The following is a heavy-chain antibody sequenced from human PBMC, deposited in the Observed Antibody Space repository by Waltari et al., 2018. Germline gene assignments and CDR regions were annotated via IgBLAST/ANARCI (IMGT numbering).Heavy chain of an antibody. J-gene: IGHJ4*02. Sequence: QVQLQQWGAGLLKPSETLSLTCAVYGGSFSGYYWSWIRQPPGKGLEWIGEINHSGSTNYNPSLKSRVTISVDTSKNQFSLKLSSVTAADTAVYYCARGPIVVVPAARRGGSRAFDYWGQGTLVTVSS. D-gene: IGHD2-2*01. CDR3: ARGPIVVVPAARRGGSRAFDY. V-gene: IGHV4-34*01. CDR1: GGSFSGYY. CDR2: INHSGST.